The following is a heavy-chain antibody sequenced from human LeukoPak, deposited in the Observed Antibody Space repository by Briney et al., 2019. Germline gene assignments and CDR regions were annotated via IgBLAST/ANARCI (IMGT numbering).Heavy chain of an antibody. Sequence: SETLSLTCTVSGGSISSYYWSWIRQPPGKGLEWIGYIYYSGSTNYNPSLKSRVTISVDTSKNQFSLKLSSVTAADTAVYYCARVRRGYGATRGYYYYGMDVWGQGTTVTVSS. CDR1: GGSISSYY. CDR2: IYYSGST. J-gene: IGHJ6*02. CDR3: ARVRRGYGATRGYYYYGMDV. D-gene: IGHD4-17*01. V-gene: IGHV4-59*12.